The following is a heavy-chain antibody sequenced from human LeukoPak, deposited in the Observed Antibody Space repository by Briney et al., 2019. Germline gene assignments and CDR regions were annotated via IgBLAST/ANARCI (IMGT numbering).Heavy chain of an antibody. V-gene: IGHV3-30-3*01. J-gene: IGHJ4*02. CDR2: IKYDGSKT. CDR3: ARDGITPPGIFNFDY. CDR1: GFTFSTYA. Sequence: PGRSLRLSCAASGFTFSTYALHWVRQAPGKGLEWVAAIKYDGSKTHYADSVKGRFTISRDNSKDTLYLQMNSLRADDTAVYYCARDGITPPGIFNFDYWGQGTLATVSS. D-gene: IGHD2-21*01.